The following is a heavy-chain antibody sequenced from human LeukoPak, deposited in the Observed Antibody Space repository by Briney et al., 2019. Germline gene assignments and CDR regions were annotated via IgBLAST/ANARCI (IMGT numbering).Heavy chain of an antibody. CDR1: GGSVTSGGFY. Sequence: PLETLSLTCSVSGGSVTSGGFYWGWLRQPPGKGPEWIATIYYTGSTYYNPSLKCRVTISIDTSKNQFSLRLTSVTATDTAVYHCARHSGSGSESRPFDPWGQGTLVSVSS. CDR2: IYYTGST. J-gene: IGHJ5*02. V-gene: IGHV4-39*01. CDR3: ARHSGSGSESRPFDP. D-gene: IGHD3-10*01.